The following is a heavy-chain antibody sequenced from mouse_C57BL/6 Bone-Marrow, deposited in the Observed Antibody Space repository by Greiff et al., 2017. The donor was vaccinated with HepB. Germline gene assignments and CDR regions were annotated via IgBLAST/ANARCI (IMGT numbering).Heavy chain of an antibody. J-gene: IGHJ1*03. CDR3: ARVVLTGMFDV. CDR2: IDPSDSYT. V-gene: IGHV1-69*01. Sequence: QVQLQQPGAELVMPGASVKLSCKASGYTFTSYWMHWVKQRPGQGLEWIGEIDPSDSYTNYNQKFKGKSTLTVDKSSSTAYMQLSSLTSEDSAVYYCARVVLTGMFDVWGTGTTVTVSS. CDR1: GYTFTSYW. D-gene: IGHD4-1*01.